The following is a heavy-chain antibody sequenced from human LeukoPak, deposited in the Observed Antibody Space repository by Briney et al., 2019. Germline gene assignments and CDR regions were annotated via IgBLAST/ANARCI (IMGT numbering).Heavy chain of an antibody. CDR2: IWYDGSNK. V-gene: IGHV3-30*02. D-gene: IGHD5-12*01. CDR1: GFTFSSYG. J-gene: IGHJ6*02. Sequence: GGSLRLSCAASGFTFSSYGMHWVRQAPGKGLEWVAVIWYDGSNKYYADSVKGRFTISRDNSKNTLYLQMNSRRAEDTTVYYCAKGLRSYYFYYGMDVWGQGTTVTVSS. CDR3: AKGLRSYYFYYGMDV.